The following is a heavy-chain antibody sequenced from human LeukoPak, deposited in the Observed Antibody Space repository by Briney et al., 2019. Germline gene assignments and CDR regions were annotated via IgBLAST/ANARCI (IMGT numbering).Heavy chain of an antibody. D-gene: IGHD6-13*01. J-gene: IGHJ6*03. CDR1: GGSISSGDYY. CDR3: ARERTAAADHYYYYYYMDV. V-gene: IGHV4-30-4*01. CDR2: IYCSGST. Sequence: SQTLSLTCTVSGGSISSGDYYWSWIRQPPGEGLEWIGYIYCSGSTNYNPSLKSRVTISVDTSKNQFSLKLSSVTAADTAVYYCARERTAAADHYYYYYYMDVWGKGTTVTVSS.